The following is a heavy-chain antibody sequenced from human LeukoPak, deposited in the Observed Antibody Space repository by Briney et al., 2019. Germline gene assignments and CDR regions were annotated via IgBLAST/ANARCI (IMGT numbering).Heavy chain of an antibody. CDR2: IKQDGSEK. Sequence: GGSLRLSCAASGFTFSSYWMSWVRQAPGKGLEWVANIKQDGSEKYYVDSVEGRFTISRDNAKNSLYLQMNSLRAEDTAVYYCARDNVIYYYDSSGYYPLDYWGQGTLVTVSS. CDR1: GFTFSSYW. CDR3: ARDNVIYYYDSSGYYPLDY. D-gene: IGHD3-22*01. V-gene: IGHV3-7*01. J-gene: IGHJ4*02.